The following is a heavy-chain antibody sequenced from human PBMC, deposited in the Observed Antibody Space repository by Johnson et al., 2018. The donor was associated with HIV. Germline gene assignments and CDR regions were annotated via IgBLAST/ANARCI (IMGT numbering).Heavy chain of an antibody. CDR2: ISYDGSNK. D-gene: IGHD6-6*01. Sequence: QVQLVESGGGFVQPGRSLRLSCAPSGFTFSSYGMHWVRQAPGKGLEWVAVISYDGSNKYYADSVKGRFTISRDNSKNTLYRQMNSLRAEDTAVYYCARDRGAARDAFDIWGQGTMVTVSS. CDR1: GFTFSSYG. J-gene: IGHJ3*02. V-gene: IGHV3-30*03. CDR3: ARDRGAARDAFDI.